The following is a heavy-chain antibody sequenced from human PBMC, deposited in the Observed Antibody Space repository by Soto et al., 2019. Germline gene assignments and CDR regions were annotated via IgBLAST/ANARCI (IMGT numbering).Heavy chain of an antibody. CDR3: ATLTNYYYYGMDV. CDR1: GFTFSSYA. Sequence: PGGSLRLSCAASGFTFSSYAMSWVRQAPGKGLEWVSAISGSGGSTYYADSVKGRFTISRDNSKNTLYLQMNSLRAEDTAVYYCATLTNYYYYGMDVWGQGTTVTVSS. J-gene: IGHJ6*02. D-gene: IGHD7-27*01. CDR2: ISGSGGST. V-gene: IGHV3-23*01.